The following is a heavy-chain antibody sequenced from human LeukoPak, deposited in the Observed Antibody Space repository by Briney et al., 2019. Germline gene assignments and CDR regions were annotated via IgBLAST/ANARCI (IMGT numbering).Heavy chain of an antibody. Sequence: GGSLRLSCAASGFTFSSYAMHWVRQAPGEGLEWVAVISYDASNKYYADSVKGRFTISRDNSKNTLYLQMNSLRAEDTAVYYCARQLCTNGVCYFRGAFDIWGQGTMVTVSS. J-gene: IGHJ3*02. CDR2: ISYDASNK. V-gene: IGHV3-30*04. CDR1: GFTFSSYA. D-gene: IGHD2-8*01. CDR3: ARQLCTNGVCYFRGAFDI.